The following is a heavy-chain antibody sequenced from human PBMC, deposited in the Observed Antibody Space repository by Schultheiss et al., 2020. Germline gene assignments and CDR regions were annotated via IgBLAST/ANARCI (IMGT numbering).Heavy chain of an antibody. V-gene: IGHV4-4*07. CDR3: ARSVLLWFGENYYYYMDV. D-gene: IGHD3-10*01. CDR1: GGYLGGYY. CDR2: IYSSGNT. Sequence: SETLSLTCTVSGGYLGGYYWSWIRQPAGKGLEWIGRIYSSGNTNYKPSLKSRVTMSLDTSKSQFSLQLSSVTAADTAVYYCARSVLLWFGENYYYYMDVWGKGTTVTVSS. J-gene: IGHJ6*03.